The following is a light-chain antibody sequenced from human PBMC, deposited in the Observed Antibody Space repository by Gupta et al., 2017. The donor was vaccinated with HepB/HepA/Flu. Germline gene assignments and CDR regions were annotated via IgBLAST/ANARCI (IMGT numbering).Light chain of an antibody. Sequence: EIVITQSPGTLSVSPGERVTLSCRASQSLNGNLAWYQQRPGQAPRPVIFCVSSRAPGIPARFPGRGFGTGFPLTLRSLPSEDFAVYYCPQYNYLPYTFGQGTKLEIK. CDR2: CVS. CDR3: PQYNYLPYT. J-gene: IGKJ2*01. CDR1: QSLNGN. V-gene: IGKV3-15*01.